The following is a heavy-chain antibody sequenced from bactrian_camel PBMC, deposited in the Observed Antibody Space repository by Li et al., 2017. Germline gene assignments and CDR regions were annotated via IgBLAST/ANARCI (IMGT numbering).Heavy chain of an antibody. D-gene: IGHD6*01. CDR1: GYAYSTYC. V-gene: IGHV3S57*01. CDR2: IDSDGK. J-gene: IGHJ4*01. Sequence: VQLVESGGGSVQAGGSLRLSCAASGYAYSTYCMGWFRQAPGKDREGVAHIDSDGKWYAESLKGRSTISTGDANNTLDLQLDSLQPEDTAMYYCAVLSQFNHCRGVVVGIWQQYASWGQGTQVTVS. CDR3: AVLSQFNHCRGVVVGIWQQYAS.